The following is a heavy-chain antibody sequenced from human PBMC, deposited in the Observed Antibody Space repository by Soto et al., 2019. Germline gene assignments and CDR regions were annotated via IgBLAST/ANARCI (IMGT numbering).Heavy chain of an antibody. J-gene: IGHJ3*01. V-gene: IGHV3-53*01. CDR1: GFIVSSYY. CDR3: AKSGGNGWFADAFDV. Sequence: EVQLVESGGGLIQPGGSLRLSCAGSGFIVSSYYMSWVRQARGKGLGWISVIYSGGSTYYADSVKGRFTISRDNSENTLYLQLNSLRAEDTAVYYCAKSGGNGWFADAFDVWGQGTMVTVSS. D-gene: IGHD6-19*01. CDR2: IYSGGST.